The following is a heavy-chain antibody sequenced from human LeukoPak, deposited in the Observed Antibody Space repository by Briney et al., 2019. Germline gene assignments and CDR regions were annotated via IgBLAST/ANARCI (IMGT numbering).Heavy chain of an antibody. Sequence: GGSLRLSCAACGFTFREYTMHWVRQAPGKGLEWVSLISWDGGTTFYADSVKGRFTISKDNSKSSLYLQMNSLRAEDTAVYYCARDKVPYYYYYYMDVWGKGTTVTVSS. CDR1: GFTFREYT. V-gene: IGHV3-43*01. J-gene: IGHJ6*03. CDR2: ISWDGGTT. CDR3: ARDKVPYYYYYYMDV.